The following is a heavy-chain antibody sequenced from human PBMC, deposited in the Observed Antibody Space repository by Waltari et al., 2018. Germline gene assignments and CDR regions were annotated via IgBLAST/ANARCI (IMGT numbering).Heavy chain of an antibody. D-gene: IGHD1-26*01. CDR1: GVSISSYY. Sequence: QVQLQESGPGLVKPSETLSLTCTVSGVSISSYYWSWIRQPAGKGLEWIGRIYTTGSTNYHPSLKSRVTMSVDTSKNQFSLNLSSVTAADTAVYYCARERYQPLAPSGRNYYYYMDVWGKGTTVTISS. J-gene: IGHJ6*03. CDR3: ARERYQPLAPSGRNYYYYMDV. V-gene: IGHV4-4*07. CDR2: IYTTGST.